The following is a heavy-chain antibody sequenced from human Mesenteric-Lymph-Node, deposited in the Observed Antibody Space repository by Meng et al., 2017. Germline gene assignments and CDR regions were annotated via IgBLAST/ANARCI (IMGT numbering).Heavy chain of an antibody. CDR2: ISTNTGTP. V-gene: IGHV7-4-1*02. Sequence: VQLVQSGFELKKPGASVKVSCKASGYPFSTYTINWVRPAHGRGLEWMGRISTNTGTPTYTQGFTGRFVFSLDTSVSTAYLQISSLKAEDTAVYYCARGGNFDPWGQGTLVTVSS. CDR1: GYPFSTYT. J-gene: IGHJ5*02. CDR3: ARGGNFDP. D-gene: IGHD2/OR15-2a*01.